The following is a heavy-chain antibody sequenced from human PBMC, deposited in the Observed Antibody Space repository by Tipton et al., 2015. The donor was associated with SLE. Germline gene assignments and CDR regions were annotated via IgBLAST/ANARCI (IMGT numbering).Heavy chain of an antibody. CDR2: IYSGGST. V-gene: IGHV3-23*03. J-gene: IGHJ6*02. Sequence: SLRLSCAASGFTFSIYCMHWVRQVPGKGLEWVSVIYSGGSTYYADSVKGRFTISRDNSKNTLYLQMNSLRAEDTAVYYCAKDSAVTTPLYYYGMDVWGQGTTVTVSS. CDR3: AKDSAVTTPLYYYGMDV. D-gene: IGHD4-17*01. CDR1: GFTFSIYC.